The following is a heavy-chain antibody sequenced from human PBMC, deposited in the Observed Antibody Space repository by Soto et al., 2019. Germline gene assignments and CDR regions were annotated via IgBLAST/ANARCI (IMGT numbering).Heavy chain of an antibody. V-gene: IGHV3-23*01. CDR3: AKDQSTVYYYGMDV. CDR1: GFSFSSYA. Sequence: EVQLLDSGGGLVQPGGSLRLSCAASGFSFSSYAMSWVRQAQGKGLEWVSAFSGSGGSAYYADSVKGRFTISRDNSRNTLHLQMNSLRAEDTAVYYCAKDQSTVYYYGMDVWGQGTTVTVSS. CDR2: FSGSGGSA. D-gene: IGHD4-17*01. J-gene: IGHJ6*02.